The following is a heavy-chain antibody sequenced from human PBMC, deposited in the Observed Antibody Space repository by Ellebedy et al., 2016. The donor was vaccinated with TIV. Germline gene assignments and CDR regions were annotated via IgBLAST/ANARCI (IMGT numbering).Heavy chain of an antibody. CDR1: GFTFTSCV. J-gene: IGHJ4*02. Sequence: ESLKISCVASGFTFTSCVMRWVRQVPGKGLEWVSTVSASGNYTYYPDSVKGRFTISRDNSKNTLFLQMNSLRVEDTAVYYCARRAVTGKSSDYWGQGTLVTVSS. D-gene: IGHD6-19*01. CDR2: VSASGNYT. V-gene: IGHV3-23*01. CDR3: ARRAVTGKSSDY.